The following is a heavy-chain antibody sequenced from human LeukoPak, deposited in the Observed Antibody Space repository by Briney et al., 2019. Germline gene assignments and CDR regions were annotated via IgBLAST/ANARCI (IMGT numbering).Heavy chain of an antibody. CDR2: INPNSGGT. CDR3: AREGAVVWRGNTQYRTYYFDY. CDR1: GYTCTGYY. V-gene: IGHV1-2*02. J-gene: IGHJ4*02. D-gene: IGHD3-3*01. Sequence: GASVTVSCMDSGYTCTGYYMHWVRQAPGQGLEWMGWINPNSGGTNYEQPSQGRVTMTRDTSISTAYMELSRLRSDDTAGYYWAREGAVVWRGNTQYRTYYFDYWGQGSQVTVSS.